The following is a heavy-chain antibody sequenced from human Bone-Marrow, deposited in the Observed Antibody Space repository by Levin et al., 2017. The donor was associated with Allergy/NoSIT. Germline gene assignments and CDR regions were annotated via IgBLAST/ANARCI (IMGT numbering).Heavy chain of an antibody. CDR2: ISSDGINK. V-gene: IGHV3-30-3*01. CDR1: RFTFSSYD. Sequence: GESLKISCATSRFTFSSYDMHWVRQAPGKGLEWVAVISSDGINKYYADSVKGRFTISRDNSRNTLYLQLNSLRAEDTAVFYCARGGGYCISPNCYGIDYWGQGTLVTVSS. J-gene: IGHJ4*02. D-gene: IGHD2-2*01. CDR3: ARGGGYCISPNCYGIDY.